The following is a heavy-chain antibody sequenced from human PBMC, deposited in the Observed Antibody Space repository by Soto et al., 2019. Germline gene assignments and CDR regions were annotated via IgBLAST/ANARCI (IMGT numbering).Heavy chain of an antibody. CDR1: GFTFSSYA. CDR2: ISYDGSNK. Sequence: QVQLVESGGGVVQPGRSLRLSCAASGFTFSSYAMHWVRQAPGKGLEWVAVISYDGSNKYYADSVKGRFTISRDNSKNPLYLQMNSLRAEYTAVSYCARERWGFDYWGRGTLGRVAS. V-gene: IGHV3-30-3*01. CDR3: ARERWGFDY. J-gene: IGHJ4*02. D-gene: IGHD3-16*01.